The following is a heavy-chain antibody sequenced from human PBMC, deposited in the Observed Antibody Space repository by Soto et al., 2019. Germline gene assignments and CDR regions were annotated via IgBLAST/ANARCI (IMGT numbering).Heavy chain of an antibody. CDR1: GFTFSSYG. J-gene: IGHJ4*02. Sequence: QVQLAESGGGVVQPGRSLRLSCTASGFTFSSYGIHWVRQAPGKGLEWVAVISSDGSNKYYTDSVKGRFTISRDNSNNTLFLQMNSLRAEDTAVYFCAKDGFGGAGQLWLVRFPDYWGQGTLVTVSS. V-gene: IGHV3-30*18. D-gene: IGHD6-19*01. CDR2: ISSDGSNK. CDR3: AKDGFGGAGQLWLVRFPDY.